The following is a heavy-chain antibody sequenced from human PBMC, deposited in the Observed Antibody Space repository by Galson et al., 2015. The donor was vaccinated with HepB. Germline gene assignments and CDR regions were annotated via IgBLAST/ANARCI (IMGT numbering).Heavy chain of an antibody. Sequence: SLRLSCAASGFTFDDYAMHWVRQAPGKGLEWVSGISWNSGSIGYADSVKGRFTISRDNAKNSLYLQMNSLRAEDTALYYCAKAHSYGRSLDYWGQGTLVTVSS. V-gene: IGHV3-9*01. CDR2: ISWNSGSI. CDR1: GFTFDDYA. J-gene: IGHJ4*02. D-gene: IGHD5-18*01. CDR3: AKAHSYGRSLDY.